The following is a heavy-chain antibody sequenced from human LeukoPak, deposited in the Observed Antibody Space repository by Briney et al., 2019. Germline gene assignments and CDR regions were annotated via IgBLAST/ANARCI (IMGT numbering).Heavy chain of an antibody. CDR1: GGSISSGDYY. V-gene: IGHV4-61*08. D-gene: IGHD3-22*01. CDR3: ARDPYYYDSSGYYWSAFDI. J-gene: IGHJ3*02. CDR2: IYYSGST. Sequence: SETLSLTCTVSGGSISSGDYYWTWLRQHPGKGLEWIGYIYYSGSTNYNPSLKSRVTISVDTSKYQFSLKLSSVTAADTAVYYCARDPYYYDSSGYYWSAFDIWGQGTMVTVSS.